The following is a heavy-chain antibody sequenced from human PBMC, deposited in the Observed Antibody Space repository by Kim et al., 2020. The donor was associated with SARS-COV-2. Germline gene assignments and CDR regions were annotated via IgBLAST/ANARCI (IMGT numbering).Heavy chain of an antibody. CDR2: ISGSGGST. Sequence: GGSLRLSCAASGFTFSSYAMSWVRQAPGKGLEWVSAISGSGGSTYYADSVKGRFTISRDNSKNTLYLQMNSLRAEDTAVYYCAKAYGDYGILRYYYYYMDVWGKGTTVTVSS. V-gene: IGHV3-23*01. CDR3: AKAYGDYGILRYYYYYMDV. CDR1: GFTFSSYA. D-gene: IGHD4-17*01. J-gene: IGHJ6*03.